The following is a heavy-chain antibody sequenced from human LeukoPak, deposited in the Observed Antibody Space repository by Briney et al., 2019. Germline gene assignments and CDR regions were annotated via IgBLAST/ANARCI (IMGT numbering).Heavy chain of an antibody. D-gene: IGHD4-23*01. CDR1: GGSFSGYY. CDR2: INHSGST. Sequence: SETLSLTCAVYGGSFSGYYWSWIRQPPGKGLEWIGEINHSGSTNYNPSLKSRVTISVDTSKNQFSLKLSSVTAADTAVYYCASSTVVTPTAAVYYYGMDVWGQGTTVTVSS. CDR3: ASSTVVTPTAAVYYYGMDV. J-gene: IGHJ6*02. V-gene: IGHV4-34*01.